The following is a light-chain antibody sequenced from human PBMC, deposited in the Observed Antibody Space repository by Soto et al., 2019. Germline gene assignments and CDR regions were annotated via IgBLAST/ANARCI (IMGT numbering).Light chain of an antibody. V-gene: IGLV2-14*01. J-gene: IGLJ1*01. CDR1: SSDVGRYNF. Sequence: QSVLTQPASVSGSPGQSITISCTGTSSDVGRYNFVSWYQQHPGKAPKLMIYDVSNRPSGISNLFSGSKSGNTASLTISGLQADDAADYYCSSYTSSSTRVFGTGTKLTVL. CDR3: SSYTSSSTRV. CDR2: DVS.